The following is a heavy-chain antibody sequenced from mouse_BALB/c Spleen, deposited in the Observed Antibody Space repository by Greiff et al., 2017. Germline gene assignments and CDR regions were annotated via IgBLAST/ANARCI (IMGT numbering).Heavy chain of an antibody. J-gene: IGHJ3*01. CDR2: ISSGGSYT. CDR3: ARGWSYYGNFFAY. CDR1: GFTFSSYA. Sequence: EVKVVESGGGLVKPGGSLKLSCAASGFTFSSYAMSWVRQTPEKRLEWVASISSGGSYTYYPDSVKGRFTISRDNAKNNLYLQMSSLKSEDTAMYYCARGWSYYGNFFAYWGQGTLVTVSA. D-gene: IGHD2-10*01. V-gene: IGHV5-6*03.